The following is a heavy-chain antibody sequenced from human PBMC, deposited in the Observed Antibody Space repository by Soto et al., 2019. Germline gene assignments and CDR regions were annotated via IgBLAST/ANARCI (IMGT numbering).Heavy chain of an antibody. D-gene: IGHD6-13*01. V-gene: IGHV1-69*04. CDR3: ARDGIAAAGFLYWYFDL. CDR1: GGTFSSYT. J-gene: IGHJ2*01. CDR2: IIPILGIA. Sequence: SVKVSCKASGGTFSSYTISWVRQAPGQGLEWMGRIIPILGIANYAQKFQGRVTITADKSTSTAYMELSSLRSEDTAVYYCARDGIAAAGFLYWYFDLWGRGTLVTVSS.